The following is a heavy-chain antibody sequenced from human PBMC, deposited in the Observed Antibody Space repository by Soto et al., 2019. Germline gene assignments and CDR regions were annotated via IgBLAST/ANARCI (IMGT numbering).Heavy chain of an antibody. CDR2: INAGNGNT. V-gene: IGHV1-3*01. Sequence: QVQLVQSGAEVKKPGASVKVSCKASGYTFTSYAMHWVRQAPGQRLEWMGWINAGNGNTKYSQKFQGRVTITRDTSASTAYMELSSLRSEDTAVYYCARGRNGARDYYYYMDVWGKGTTVTVSS. CDR1: GYTFTSYA. CDR3: ARGRNGARDYYYYMDV. D-gene: IGHD1-1*01. J-gene: IGHJ6*03.